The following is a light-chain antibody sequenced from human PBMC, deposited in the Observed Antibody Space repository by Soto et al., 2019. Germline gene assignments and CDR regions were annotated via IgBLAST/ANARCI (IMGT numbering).Light chain of an antibody. CDR1: QSISSY. J-gene: IGKJ5*01. CDR3: QQSYSTPPT. CDR2: AAS. V-gene: IGKV1-39*01. Sequence: DIQMTQSPSALSASGGDRVAISCQASQSISSYLNWYQQKPGKAPKLLIYAASSLQSGVPSRFSGSGSGTDFTLTISSLQPEDFATYYCQQSYSTPPTFGQGTRLEIK.